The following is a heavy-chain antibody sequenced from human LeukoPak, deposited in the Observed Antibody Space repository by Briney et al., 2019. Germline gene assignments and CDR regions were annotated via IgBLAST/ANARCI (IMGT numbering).Heavy chain of an antibody. Sequence: AGGSLRLSCAASGFTFDDYAMHWVRQAPGKGLEWVSFISGDGGGTYYADSVKGRFTISRDNSKNTFYLQMNSLRTEDTALYYCAKDREHTGYDSWGQGTLVTVSS. J-gene: IGHJ5*02. V-gene: IGHV3-43*02. CDR3: AKDREHTGYDS. CDR2: ISGDGGGT. CDR1: GFTFDDYA. D-gene: IGHD5-12*01.